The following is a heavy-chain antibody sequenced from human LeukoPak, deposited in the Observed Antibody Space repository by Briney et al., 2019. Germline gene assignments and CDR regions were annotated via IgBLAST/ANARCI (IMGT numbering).Heavy chain of an antibody. J-gene: IGHJ4*02. V-gene: IGHV3-21*01. D-gene: IGHD3-22*01. Sequence: KAGGSLRLSCAASGFTFSNYWMHWVRQAPGKGLEWVSSISSSSSYIYYADSEKGRFTISRDNAKNSLYLQMNSLRAEDTAVYYCARVDYYDSSGYHTVFDYWGQGTLVTVSS. CDR1: GFTFSNYW. CDR2: ISSSSSYI. CDR3: ARVDYYDSSGYHTVFDY.